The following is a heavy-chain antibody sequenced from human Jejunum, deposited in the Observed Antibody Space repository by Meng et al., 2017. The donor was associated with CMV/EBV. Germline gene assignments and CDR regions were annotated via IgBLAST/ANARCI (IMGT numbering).Heavy chain of an antibody. CDR1: GFTFSSYW. D-gene: IGHD3-3*01. Sequence: SCAASGFTFSSYWMDWVRQAPGKGLVWVSRIDSDGSRPSYADSVKGRLTISRDNAKNTLYLQINSLRGEDTAVYYCARPYDFWSIYYDYWGQGTLVT. CDR2: IDSDGSRP. V-gene: IGHV3-74*01. CDR3: ARPYDFWSIYYDY. J-gene: IGHJ4*02.